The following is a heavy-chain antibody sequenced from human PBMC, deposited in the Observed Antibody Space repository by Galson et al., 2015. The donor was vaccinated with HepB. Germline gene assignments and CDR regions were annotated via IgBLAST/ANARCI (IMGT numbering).Heavy chain of an antibody. D-gene: IGHD6-13*01. J-gene: IGHJ3*01. CDR3: ARAIAAAGSL. CDR1: GFTLSSYW. CDR2: IKQDGSEK. V-gene: IGHV3-7*01. Sequence: LRLSCAASGFTLSSYWMSWVRQAPGKGLEWVANIKQDGSEKYYVDSVKGRLTISRDNAKNSLYLQMNSLRAEDTAMYYCARAIAAAGSLWGQGTMVTVSS.